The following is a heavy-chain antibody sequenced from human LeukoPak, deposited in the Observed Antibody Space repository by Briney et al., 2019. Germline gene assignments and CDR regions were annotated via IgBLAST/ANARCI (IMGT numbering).Heavy chain of an antibody. J-gene: IGHJ4*02. CDR1: GDSISSSSYY. CDR2: IYYSGST. D-gene: IGHD5-18*01. V-gene: IGHV4-39*01. Sequence: PSETLSLTCTVSGDSISSSSYYWGWLRQSPGKGLEWIGNIYYSGSTSYNPSLKSRVTISIDTSKNQFSLKLSSVTAADTAVYYCARGGGIQRLFVVPTTNRYYFDYWGQGTLVTVSS. CDR3: ARGGGIQRLFVVPTTNRYYFDY.